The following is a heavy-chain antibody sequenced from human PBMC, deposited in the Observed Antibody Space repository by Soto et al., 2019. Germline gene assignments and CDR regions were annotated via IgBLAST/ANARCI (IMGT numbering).Heavy chain of an antibody. Sequence: GGSLRLSCAASGFMFNNYAMSWVRQAQGKGLEWVSTVSVSGGTTYYADSLKGRFTISRDNSKKTVYLQMNRLRADDTAIYYCANGLYYYDSSGYRLFDYWGQGTLVTVSS. CDR1: GFMFNNYA. J-gene: IGHJ4*02. V-gene: IGHV3-23*01. CDR2: VSVSGGTT. CDR3: ANGLYYYDSSGYRLFDY. D-gene: IGHD3-22*01.